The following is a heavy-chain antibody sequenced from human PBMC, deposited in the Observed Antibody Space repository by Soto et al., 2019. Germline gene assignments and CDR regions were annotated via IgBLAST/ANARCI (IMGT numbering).Heavy chain of an antibody. CDR2: IYYSGST. J-gene: IGHJ5*02. CDR3: ARHDYGDSWWFDP. Sequence: SETLSLTCTVSGGSISSSSYYWGWIRQPPGKGLEWIGSIYYSGSTYYNPSLKSRVTISVDTSKNQFSLKLSSVTAADTAVYYCARHDYGDSWWFDPWGQGILVTVSS. V-gene: IGHV4-39*01. CDR1: GGSISSSSYY. D-gene: IGHD4-17*01.